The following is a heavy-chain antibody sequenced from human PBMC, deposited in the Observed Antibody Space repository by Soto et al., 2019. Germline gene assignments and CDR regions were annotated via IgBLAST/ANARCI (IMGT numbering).Heavy chain of an antibody. CDR2: LAYSGSP. CDR1: GGSISNYY. CDR3: ARITTFLTFDI. J-gene: IGHJ3*02. V-gene: IGHV4-59*01. D-gene: IGHD1-26*01. Sequence: QVQLQESGPRLVKPSETLSLTCTVSGGSISNYYWSWIRQPPGKGLEWIGYLAYSGSPNYSPSLTSRVTISLDRSNNQFSVMLSSVTAADTAVYYCARITTFLTFDIWGQGTMVTVSS.